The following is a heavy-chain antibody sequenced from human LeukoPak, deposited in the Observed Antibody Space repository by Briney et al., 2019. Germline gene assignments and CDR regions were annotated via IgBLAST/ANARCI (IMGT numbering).Heavy chain of an antibody. D-gene: IGHD2-2*01. CDR1: GYSFTSYG. CDR3: ARDGGRGIVVVPAATIDY. CDR2: ISAYNGNT. Sequence: PGESLKISCKGSGYSFTSYGISWVRQAPGQGLEWMGWISAYNGNTNYAQKLQGRVTMTTDTSTSTAYMELRSLRSDDTAVYYCARDGGRGIVVVPAATIDYWGQGTLVTVSS. J-gene: IGHJ4*02. V-gene: IGHV1-18*01.